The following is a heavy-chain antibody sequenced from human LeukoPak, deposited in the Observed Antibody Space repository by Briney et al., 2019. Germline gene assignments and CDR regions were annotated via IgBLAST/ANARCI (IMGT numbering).Heavy chain of an antibody. J-gene: IGHJ5*02. CDR2: ISYDGSNK. D-gene: IGHD3-22*01. V-gene: IGHV3-30*18. Sequence: QPGRSLRLSCGASGFTFSSYGMHWVRQAPGKGLEWVAVISYDGSNKYYADSVKGRFTISRDNSKNTLYLQMNSLRAEDTAVYYCAKSASGSQGFDPWGQGTLVTVSS. CDR1: GFTFSSYG. CDR3: AKSASGSQGFDP.